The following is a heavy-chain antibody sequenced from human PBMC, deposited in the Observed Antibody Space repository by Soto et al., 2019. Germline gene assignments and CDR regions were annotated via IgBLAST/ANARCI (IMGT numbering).Heavy chain of an antibody. D-gene: IGHD2-21*02. J-gene: IGHJ4*02. CDR1: GGSISSGYY. CDR2: IYYSGNT. Sequence: QVQLQETGPGLLKPSQILSLTCTVSGGSISSGYYWSWLRPHPGKGLEWIGFIYYSGNTYYNPSLKSRLTISVDTSMHQFSLELSAVTAADTAIYYCARVVFGSCDGGHCYSGQYFDSWGQGTLVTVSS. V-gene: IGHV4-31*03. CDR3: ARVVFGSCDGGHCYSGQYFDS.